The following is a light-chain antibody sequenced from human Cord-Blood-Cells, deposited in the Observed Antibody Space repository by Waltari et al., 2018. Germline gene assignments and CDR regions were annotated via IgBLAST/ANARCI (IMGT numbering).Light chain of an antibody. Sequence: DIQMPQSRSSLSASVADSVTITCRASQSISSYLNWNQQKPGKAPKLLIYAASSLQSGVPSRFSGSGSGTDFTLTISSLQPEDFATYYCQQSYSTQYSFGQGTKLEIK. CDR2: AAS. J-gene: IGKJ2*03. CDR3: QQSYSTQYS. CDR1: QSISSY. V-gene: IGKV1-39*01.